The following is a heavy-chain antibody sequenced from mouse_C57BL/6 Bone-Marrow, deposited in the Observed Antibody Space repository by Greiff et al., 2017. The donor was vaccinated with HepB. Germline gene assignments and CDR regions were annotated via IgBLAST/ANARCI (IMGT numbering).Heavy chain of an antibody. J-gene: IGHJ3*01. Sequence: VQLQQSGAELARPGASVKLSCKASGYTFTSYGISWVKQRTGQGLEWIGEIYPRRGNTYYNEKFTGKATLTADKSSSTAYMELRSLTSEDSAVYFCARRGSTTVPFAYWGQGTLVTVSA. CDR3: ARRGSTTVPFAY. CDR1: GYTFTSYG. D-gene: IGHD1-1*01. CDR2: IYPRRGNT. V-gene: IGHV1-81*01.